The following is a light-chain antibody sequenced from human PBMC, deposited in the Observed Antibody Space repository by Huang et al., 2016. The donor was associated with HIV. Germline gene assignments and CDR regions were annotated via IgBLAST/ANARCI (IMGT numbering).Light chain of an antibody. CDR1: PGISSY. V-gene: IGKV1-8*01. CDR2: SAS. Sequence: AIRLTQSPSSLSAPTGDRVTITCRASPGISSYLAWYQQKPGKAPKLLISSASTLQSGVPSRILGSGFGTDFTLTISSLQSEDLGTYHCQQYYTYPHSFGQGTKLEIK. CDR3: QQYYTYPHS. J-gene: IGKJ2*03.